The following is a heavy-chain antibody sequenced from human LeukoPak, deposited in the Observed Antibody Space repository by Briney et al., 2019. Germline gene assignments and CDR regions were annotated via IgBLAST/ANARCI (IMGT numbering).Heavy chain of an antibody. V-gene: IGHV3-23*01. CDR1: GFTFSSYA. Sequence: GGSLRLSCAASGFTFSSYAMSWVRQAPGKGLEWVSGISTSGGSTSYADSVKGRFTISRDNPRNTLYMQMNSLRAEDTAVYYCARGVRDNWFDPWGQGTLVTVSS. CDR2: ISTSGGST. J-gene: IGHJ5*02. CDR3: ARGVRDNWFDP.